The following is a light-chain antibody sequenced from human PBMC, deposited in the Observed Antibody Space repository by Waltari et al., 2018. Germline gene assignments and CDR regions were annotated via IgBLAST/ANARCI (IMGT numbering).Light chain of an antibody. V-gene: IGLV5-37*01. CDR3: MFWPSNVWV. CDR2: YNSDSEK. J-gene: IGLJ3*02. Sequence: QPVLTQPPSSSASPGESARLTCTLPSDINVGDFIIYWYQQKPGSPPRFLLYYNSDSEKAQGSGVPSLFSGSKDASANAGILLISGLQSGDESDYYCMFWPSNVWVFGGGTKLTVL. CDR1: SDINVGDFI.